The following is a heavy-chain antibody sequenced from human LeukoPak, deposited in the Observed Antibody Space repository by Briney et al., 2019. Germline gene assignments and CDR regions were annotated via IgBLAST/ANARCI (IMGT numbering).Heavy chain of an antibody. J-gene: IGHJ3*02. CDR3: ARKPYYYYDSSGYRGAFDI. CDR1: GYSFTSYW. D-gene: IGHD3-22*01. Sequence: GESLKISCXGSGYSFTSYWIGWVRQMPGKGLEWMGIIYPGDSDTRYSPSFQGQVTISADKSISTAYLQWSSLKASDTAMYYCARKPYYYYDSSGYRGAFDIWGQGTMITVSS. CDR2: IYPGDSDT. V-gene: IGHV5-51*01.